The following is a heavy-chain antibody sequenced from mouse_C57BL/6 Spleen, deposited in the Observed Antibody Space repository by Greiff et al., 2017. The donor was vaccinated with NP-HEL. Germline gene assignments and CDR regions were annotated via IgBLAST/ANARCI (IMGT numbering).Heavy chain of an antibody. CDR3: AREDRGYYDYDNFDY. J-gene: IGHJ2*01. CDR2: IYPGDGDT. Sequence: QVQLQQSGAELVKPGASVKISCKASGYAFSSYWMNWVKQRPGKGLEWIGQIYPGDGDTNYNGKFKGKATLTADKSSSTAYMQLSSLTSEDSAVYFCAREDRGYYDYDNFDYWGQGTTLTVSS. V-gene: IGHV1-80*01. CDR1: GYAFSSYW. D-gene: IGHD2-4*01.